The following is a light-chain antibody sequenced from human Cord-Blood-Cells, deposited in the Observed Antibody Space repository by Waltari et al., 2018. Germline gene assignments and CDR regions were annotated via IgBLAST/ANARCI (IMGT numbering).Light chain of an antibody. V-gene: IGLV1-40*01. J-gene: IGLJ3*02. CDR2: GNS. CDR1: RPNTGAGHH. Sequence: SVLTQPPSVSGSPGQSVTNHCTGRRPNTGAGHHVHCYQQRPGAPPKLLTYGNSNRRSAVPDRFSGAKSGTSGSLAISGLQAEDEADYYCQSYASSLSGWVFGGGTELTVL. CDR3: QSYASSLSGWV.